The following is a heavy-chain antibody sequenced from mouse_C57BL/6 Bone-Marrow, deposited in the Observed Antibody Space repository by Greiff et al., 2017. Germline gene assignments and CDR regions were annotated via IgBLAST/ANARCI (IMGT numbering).Heavy chain of an antibody. Sequence: QVQLQQSGAELVRPGASVTLSCKASGYTFTDYEMHWVKQTPVHGLEWIGAIDPETGGTAYNQKFKGKAILTADKSSSTAYMELRSLTSEDSAVYYCTRGALYYGNYFDYWGQGTTLTVSS. CDR2: IDPETGGT. CDR3: TRGALYYGNYFDY. J-gene: IGHJ2*01. D-gene: IGHD2-1*01. V-gene: IGHV1-15*01. CDR1: GYTFTDYE.